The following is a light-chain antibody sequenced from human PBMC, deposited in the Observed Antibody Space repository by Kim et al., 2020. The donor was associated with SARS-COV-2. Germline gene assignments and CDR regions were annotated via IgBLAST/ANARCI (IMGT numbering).Light chain of an antibody. CDR2: GAT. CDR3: LVLHNSAWV. Sequence: GYHPNWFQQKPGQPPRALIYGATRKPPWTPARFSGSLLGGKAALTVSSVQPEDEADYFCLVLHNSAWVFGGGTKLTVL. V-gene: IGLV7-43*01. CDR1: GYH. J-gene: IGLJ3*02.